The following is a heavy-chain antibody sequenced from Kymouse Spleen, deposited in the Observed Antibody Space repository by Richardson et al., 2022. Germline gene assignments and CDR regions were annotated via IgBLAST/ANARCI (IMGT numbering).Heavy chain of an antibody. CDR3: AREWVVVVPAAMGNYYYYGMDV. J-gene: IGHJ6*02. CDR1: GFTFSSYW. CDR2: INSDGSST. Sequence: EVQLVESGGGLVQPGGSLRLSCAASGFTFSSYWMHWVRQAPGKGLVWVSRINSDGSSTSYADSVKGRFTISRDNAKNTLYLQMNSLRAEDTAVYYCAREWVVVVPAAMGNYYYYGMDVWGQGTTVTVSS. V-gene: IGHV3-74*01. D-gene: IGHD2-2*02.